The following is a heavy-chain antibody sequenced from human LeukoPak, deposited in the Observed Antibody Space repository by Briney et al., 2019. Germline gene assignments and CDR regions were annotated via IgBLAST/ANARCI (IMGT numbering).Heavy chain of an antibody. J-gene: IGHJ4*02. V-gene: IGHV3-33*01. D-gene: IGHD4-23*01. CDR1: GITFSSYG. Sequence: PGGSLRLSCAASGITFSSYGMHWVRQAPGKGLEWVAVIWFDGSNKYYADSVKGRFTISRDNSKNTLYLQMNSLRAEDTAVYYCAREGAWDYGGRGVYFDYWGQGTLVTVSS. CDR2: IWFDGSNK. CDR3: AREGAWDYGGRGVYFDY.